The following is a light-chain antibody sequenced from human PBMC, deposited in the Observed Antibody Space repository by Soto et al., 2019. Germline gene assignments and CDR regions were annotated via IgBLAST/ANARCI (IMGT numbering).Light chain of an antibody. CDR2: GAS. CDR1: QSVDSSF. CDR3: QQYVSAWT. Sequence: DIVLTQSPGSLSLSPGERATLSFRDSQSVDSSFFAWYQQKPVQAPRLLIYGASKRATGTPYRFSGSGSGTDFTLTITRLEPEDFAVYDCQQYVSAWTVGQGTKVEIK. V-gene: IGKV3-20*01. J-gene: IGKJ1*01.